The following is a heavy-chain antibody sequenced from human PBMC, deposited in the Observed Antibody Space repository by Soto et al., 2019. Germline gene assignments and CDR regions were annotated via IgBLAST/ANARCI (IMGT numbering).Heavy chain of an antibody. V-gene: IGHV3-48*02. CDR2: ISSSGGAT. CDR1: GFAFSTYS. CDR3: ARDFWSGPVAGTRAFDC. Sequence: GGSLRLACAASGFAFSTYSMNWVRQAPGKGLEWVSYISSSGGATHYPDSVKGRFTISRDNAKNSLYLQMNSLRDEDTAVYYCARDFWSGPVAGTRAFDCRAQRTPVTGSS. J-gene: IGHJ5*01. D-gene: IGHD3-3*01.